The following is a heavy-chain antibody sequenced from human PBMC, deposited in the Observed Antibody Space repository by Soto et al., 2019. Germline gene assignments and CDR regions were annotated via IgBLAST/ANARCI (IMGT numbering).Heavy chain of an antibody. CDR2: ISGSGGST. CDR3: AKGLSRSNSWGGDAFDI. Sequence: GGSLRLSCAASGFTFSSYAMSWVRQAPGKGLEWVSAISGSGGSTYYADSVKGRFPISRDNSKNTLYLQMNSLRAEDTAVYYCAKGLSRSNSWGGDAFDIWGQGTMVTVSS. V-gene: IGHV3-23*01. J-gene: IGHJ3*02. CDR1: GFTFSSYA. D-gene: IGHD6-13*01.